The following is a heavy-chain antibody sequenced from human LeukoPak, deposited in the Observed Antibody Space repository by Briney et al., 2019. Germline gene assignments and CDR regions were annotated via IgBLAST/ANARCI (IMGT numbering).Heavy chain of an antibody. D-gene: IGHD3-22*01. CDR3: AKGDTTGYLKITFLFY. CDR2: LSGSGGST. CDR1: GFTFSSYA. V-gene: IGHV3-23*01. J-gene: IGHJ4*02. Sequence: PGGSLRLSXAASGFTFSSYAMSWVRQAPGKGLEWVSGLSGSGGSTYYADSVKGRFTISRDNSKNTVYLQMNSLRAEDTAVYYCAKGDTTGYLKITFLFYWGQGTLVTVSS.